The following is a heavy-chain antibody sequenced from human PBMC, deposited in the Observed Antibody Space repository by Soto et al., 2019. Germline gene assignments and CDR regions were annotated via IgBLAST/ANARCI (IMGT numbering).Heavy chain of an antibody. D-gene: IGHD2-21*01. Sequence: EVQLVESGGGLVQPGESLRLSCAASGFTFSTYWMNWVRQGPGTGLVWVARVDSDGSGTSYADSVKGRFTISRDNAKKTVYWQMNSLRAEDTAVYCCVRGDCGFDYWGRGTLVTVSS. CDR1: GFTFSTYW. CDR2: VDSDGSGT. J-gene: IGHJ4*02. CDR3: VRGDCGFDY. V-gene: IGHV3-74*01.